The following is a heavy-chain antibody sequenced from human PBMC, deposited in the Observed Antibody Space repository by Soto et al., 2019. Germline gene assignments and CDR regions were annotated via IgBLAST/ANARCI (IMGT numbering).Heavy chain of an antibody. CDR3: AKESTVRTAREIDW. CDR2: ISFDGNTK. CDR1: GFTFSSYG. D-gene: IGHD3-10*01. V-gene: IGHV3-30*13. Sequence: QVQLVESGGGVVQPGRSLRLSCAASGFTFSSYGMHWVRQAPGKGLEWVAVISFDGNTKYYADSVKGRFTISRDNSKNRLYLQMNGLRVEDTAVYFCAKESTVRTAREIDWWGQGTLVTVSS. J-gene: IGHJ4*02.